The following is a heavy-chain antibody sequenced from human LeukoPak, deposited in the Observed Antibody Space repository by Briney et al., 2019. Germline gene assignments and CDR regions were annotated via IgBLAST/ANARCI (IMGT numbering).Heavy chain of an antibody. D-gene: IGHD3-3*01. Sequence: PSETLSLTCTVSGGSISSSTYYWGWVRQPPGKGLEWIGEIYHSGSTNYNPSLKSRVTISVDKSKNQFSLKLSSVTAADTAVYYCTQRVYDFWSGYYFDYWGQGTLVTVSS. J-gene: IGHJ4*02. CDR1: GGSISSSTYY. CDR3: TQRVYDFWSGYYFDY. CDR2: IYHSGST. V-gene: IGHV4-39*07.